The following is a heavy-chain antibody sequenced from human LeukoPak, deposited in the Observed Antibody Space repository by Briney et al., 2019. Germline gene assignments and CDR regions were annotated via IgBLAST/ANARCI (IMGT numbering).Heavy chain of an antibody. Sequence: HRASVKVSCKASGYTFTGYYMHWVRQAPGQGLEWMGWINPNSGGTNYAQKFQGRVTMTRDTSISTAYMELSRLRSDDTAVYYCARLSGPGSSSWYPRVYWGQGTLVTVSS. J-gene: IGHJ4*02. CDR3: ARLSGPGSSSWYPRVY. V-gene: IGHV1-2*02. D-gene: IGHD6-13*01. CDR1: GYTFTGYY. CDR2: INPNSGGT.